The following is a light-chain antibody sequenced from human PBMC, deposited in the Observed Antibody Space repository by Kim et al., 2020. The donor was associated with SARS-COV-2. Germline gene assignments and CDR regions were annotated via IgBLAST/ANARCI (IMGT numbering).Light chain of an antibody. CDR2: DVN. CDR1: SSDVGGFDY. Sequence: QSALTQPRSVSGSPGQSVTISCTGTSSDVGGFDYVSWYQQHPGKAPKLIIYDVNKGPSGVPDRFSGSKSGNTASLTISGLQAEDEADYYCCSYAGSYTWVFGGGTQPDRP. CDR3: CSYAGSYTWV. V-gene: IGLV2-11*01. J-gene: IGLJ3*02.